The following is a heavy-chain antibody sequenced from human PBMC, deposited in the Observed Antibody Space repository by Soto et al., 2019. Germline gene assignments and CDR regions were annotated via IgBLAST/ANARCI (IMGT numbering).Heavy chain of an antibody. J-gene: IGHJ6*02. CDR2: IIPIFGTA. V-gene: IGHV1-69*13. D-gene: IGHD6-13*01. Sequence: SVKVSCKASGGTFSSYAISWVRQAPGQGLEWMGGIIPIFGTANYAQKFQGRVTITADESTSTAYMELSSLRSEDTAVYYCARGEVAALYYYYGMDVWGQGTTVTVSS. CDR3: ARGEVAALYYYYGMDV. CDR1: GGTFSSYA.